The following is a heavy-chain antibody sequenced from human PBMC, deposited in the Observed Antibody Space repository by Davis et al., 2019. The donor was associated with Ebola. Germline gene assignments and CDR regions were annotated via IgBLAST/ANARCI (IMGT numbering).Heavy chain of an antibody. CDR2: ISGSGGST. Sequence: GESLKISCAASGFTFSSYAMSWVRQAPGKGLEWVSAISGSGGSTYYADSVKGRFTISRDNSKNTLYLQMNSLRAEDTAVYYCAKDARIAVAGYFDYWGQGTLVTVSS. V-gene: IGHV3-23*01. D-gene: IGHD6-19*01. CDR1: GFTFSSYA. CDR3: AKDARIAVAGYFDY. J-gene: IGHJ4*02.